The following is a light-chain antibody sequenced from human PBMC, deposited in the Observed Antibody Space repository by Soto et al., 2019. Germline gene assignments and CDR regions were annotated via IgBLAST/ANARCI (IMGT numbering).Light chain of an antibody. CDR2: GNN. V-gene: IGLV1-40*01. CDR3: QSFDTRLNAVV. J-gene: IGLJ2*01. CDR1: SSNIGAGYD. Sequence: QSVLTQPPSVSGAPGQRVSISCTGSSSNIGAGYDVHWYHQLPGTAPKLLLYGNNNRPSGVPDRFSGSKSGTSASLVITGLQAEDEADSSCQSFDTRLNAVVFGGGTKLTVL.